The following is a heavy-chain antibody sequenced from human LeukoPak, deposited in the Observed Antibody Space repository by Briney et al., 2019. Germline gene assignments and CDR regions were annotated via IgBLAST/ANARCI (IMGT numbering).Heavy chain of an antibody. CDR2: ISGGAGGA. V-gene: IGHV3-23*01. D-gene: IGHD3-10*01. CDR1: GFTFSNYA. CDR3: AKDGGYGSGSYYPDY. J-gene: IGHJ4*02. Sequence: GRSLRLSCAASGFTFSNYAMNWVRQAPGKGLEWVSSISGGAGGASYADSVKGRFTMSRDNSKNTLYLQMNSLRAEDTAVYCCAKDGGYGSGSYYPDYWGQGTLVTVSS.